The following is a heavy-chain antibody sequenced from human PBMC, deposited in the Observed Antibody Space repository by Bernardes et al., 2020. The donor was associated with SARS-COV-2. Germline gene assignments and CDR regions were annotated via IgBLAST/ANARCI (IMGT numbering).Heavy chain of an antibody. CDR3: ARNNHGMLYYYYGMDV. V-gene: IGHV3-7*03. D-gene: IGHD3-16*01. CDR1: GFSFSTSW. Sequence: SLKLSWAASGFSFSTSWMSWVRQAPGKGLEWVATIKPDGSETYYVDSVKGRFPISRDNAKNSLYLQMNSLRAEDSAVYYCARNNHGMLYYYYGMDVWGQGTTVNVS. J-gene: IGHJ6*02. CDR2: IKPDGSET.